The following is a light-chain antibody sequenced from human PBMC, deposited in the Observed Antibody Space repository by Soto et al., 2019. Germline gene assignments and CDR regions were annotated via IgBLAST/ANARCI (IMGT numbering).Light chain of an antibody. J-gene: IGKJ4*01. CDR2: VAS. V-gene: IGKV3-20*01. Sequence: EIVMTQSPATLSVSPGERVTLSCRASQSVSSNVAWYQQKPGQAPRLLIYVASTRATGIPDRFSGSGSGTDFTLTINRLEPEDFAMYYCQQYGSSPLTFGGGTKVDIK. CDR1: QSVSSN. CDR3: QQYGSSPLT.